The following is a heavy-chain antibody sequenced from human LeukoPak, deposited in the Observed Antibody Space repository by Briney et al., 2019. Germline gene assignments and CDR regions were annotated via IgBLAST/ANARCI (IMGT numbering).Heavy chain of an antibody. V-gene: IGHV4-59*01. CDR3: ARDQYYYDSSGPGMAFDI. Sequence: SETLSLTCTVSGGSISSYYWSWLRQPPGKGLEWIGYIYYSGSTNYNPSLKSRVTISVDTSKNQFSLKLSSVTAADTAVYYCARDQYYYDSSGPGMAFDIWGQGTMVTVSS. CDR2: IYYSGST. D-gene: IGHD3-22*01. CDR1: GGSISSYY. J-gene: IGHJ3*02.